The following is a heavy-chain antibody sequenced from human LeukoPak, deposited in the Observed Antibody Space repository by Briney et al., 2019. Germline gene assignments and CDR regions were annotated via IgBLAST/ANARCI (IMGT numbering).Heavy chain of an antibody. CDR2: VYYTGST. CDR3: ARHRQYDADAFDI. J-gene: IGHJ3*02. CDR1: GGSVSSYY. Sequence: SETLSLTCTVSGGSVSSYYWSWIRQPPGKGLEWIGYVYYTGSTKYNPSLKSRVTISVDTCKNQFSLKLSYVTAADTAVYYCARHRQYDADAFDIWGQGTMVTVSS. D-gene: IGHD2/OR15-2a*01. V-gene: IGHV4-59*08.